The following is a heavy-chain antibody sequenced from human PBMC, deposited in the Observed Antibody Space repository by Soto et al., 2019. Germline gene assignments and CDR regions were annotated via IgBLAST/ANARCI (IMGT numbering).Heavy chain of an antibody. CDR2: IKQDGSEE. V-gene: IGHV3-7*01. CDR3: ARVGLRFLEWLFNPGYGMDV. Sequence: GGSLRLSCAASGFTFSSYWMSWVRQAPGKGLEWVANIKQDGSEEYYVDSVKGRSTISRDNAKNSLYLQLNSLRAEDTAVYYCARVGLRFLEWLFNPGYGMDVWGQGTTVTVSS. CDR1: GFTFSSYW. D-gene: IGHD3-3*01. J-gene: IGHJ6*02.